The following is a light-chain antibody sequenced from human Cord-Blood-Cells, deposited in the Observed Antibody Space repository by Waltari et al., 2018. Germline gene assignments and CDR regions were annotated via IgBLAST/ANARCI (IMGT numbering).Light chain of an antibody. CDR2: DTS. V-gene: IGLV7-46*01. CDR3: LLSYSGARLYV. J-gene: IGLJ1*01. CDR1: TGAVTSGHY. Sequence: QAVVTQEPSLTVYPGGTVPLTCGSSTGAVTSGHYPHWFQQKPGQAPRTLIYDTSNKHSWTPARFSGSLLGGKAALTLSGAQPEDEAEYYCLLSYSGARLYVFGTGTKVTVL.